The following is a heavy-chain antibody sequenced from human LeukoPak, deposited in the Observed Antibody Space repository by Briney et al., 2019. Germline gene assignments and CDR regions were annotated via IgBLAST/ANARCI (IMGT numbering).Heavy chain of an antibody. CDR2: INPSGGST. Sequence: GASVKVSCKASGYTFTSYYMHWVRQAPGQGLEWMGIINPSGGSTSYAQKFQGRVTMTRDVSTSTVYMELSSLRSEDTAVYYCAREGPRPYYSGSYESPPHMDVWGKGTTVTVSS. CDR1: GYTFTSYY. D-gene: IGHD1-26*01. CDR3: AREGPRPYYSGSYESPPHMDV. J-gene: IGHJ6*03. V-gene: IGHV1-46*01.